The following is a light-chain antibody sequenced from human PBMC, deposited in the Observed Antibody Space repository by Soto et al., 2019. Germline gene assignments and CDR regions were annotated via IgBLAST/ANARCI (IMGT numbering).Light chain of an antibody. J-gene: IGLJ3*02. CDR2: TNN. Sequence: QSVLTQPPSASGTPGQGVTISCSGSSSNIGSNFVNWYQQLPGTAPKLLIYTNNQRPSGVPDRFSGSKSGTSASLAISGLQSEDEADYHCAAWDDSLNGPLFGGGTKLTVL. CDR3: AAWDDSLNGPL. V-gene: IGLV1-44*01. CDR1: SSNIGSNF.